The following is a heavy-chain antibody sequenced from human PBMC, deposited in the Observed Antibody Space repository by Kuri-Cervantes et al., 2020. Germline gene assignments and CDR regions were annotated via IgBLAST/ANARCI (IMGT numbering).Heavy chain of an antibody. CDR2: MNPNSGNT. CDR3: ARGGYSSSWSNFYYYYYGMDV. V-gene: IGHV1-8*02. Sequence: ASVKVSCKASGYTFTSYGISWVRQATGQGLEWMGWMNPNSGNTGYAQKFQGRVTMTRNTSISTAYMELSSLRSEDTAVYYCARGGYSSSWSNFYYYYYGMDVWGQGTTVTVSS. D-gene: IGHD6-13*01. CDR1: GYTFTSYG. J-gene: IGHJ6*02.